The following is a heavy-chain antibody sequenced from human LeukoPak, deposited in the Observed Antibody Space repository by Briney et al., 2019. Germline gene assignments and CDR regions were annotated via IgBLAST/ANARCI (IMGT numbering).Heavy chain of an antibody. CDR1: GFTFSSYA. J-gene: IGHJ4*02. D-gene: IGHD3-3*01. V-gene: IGHV3-30-3*01. CDR3: ARVGLGEWFVYYFDY. Sequence: PGGSLRLSCAASGFTFSSYAMHWVRQAPGKGLEWVAVISYDGSNKYYADSVKGRFTISRDNSKNTLYLQMNSLRAEDTAVYYCARVGLGEWFVYYFDYWGQGTLVTVSP. CDR2: ISYDGSNK.